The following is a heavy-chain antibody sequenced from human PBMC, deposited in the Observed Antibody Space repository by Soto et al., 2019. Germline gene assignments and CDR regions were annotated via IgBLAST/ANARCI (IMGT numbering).Heavy chain of an antibody. CDR3: ARGRYCINTSCYWEEYYYYYYRDV. Sequence: EVQLVESGGGLVKPGGSLRLSCAASGFTFSSYSMNWVRQAPGKGLEWVSSISSSSSYIYYADSVKGRFTISRDNAKKSLYLQMSSLRAADRSVYYCARGRYCINTSCYWEEYYYYYYRDVWGKGTTVTV. CDR1: GFTFSSYS. D-gene: IGHD2-2*01. V-gene: IGHV3-21*01. J-gene: IGHJ6*03. CDR2: ISSSSSYI.